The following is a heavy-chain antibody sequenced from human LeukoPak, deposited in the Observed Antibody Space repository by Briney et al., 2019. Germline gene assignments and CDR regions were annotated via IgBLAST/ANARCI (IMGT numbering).Heavy chain of an antibody. D-gene: IGHD2-2*01. CDR1: GYSISSGYY. Sequence: PSETLSLTCAVSGYSISSGYYWGWIRQPPGKGLEWIGSIYHSGSTYYNPSLKSRVTISVDTSKNQFSLKLSSVTAADTAVYYCARSWVVPAAFDYWGQGTLVTVSS. CDR3: ARSWVVPAAFDY. J-gene: IGHJ4*02. V-gene: IGHV4-38-2*01. CDR2: IYHSGST.